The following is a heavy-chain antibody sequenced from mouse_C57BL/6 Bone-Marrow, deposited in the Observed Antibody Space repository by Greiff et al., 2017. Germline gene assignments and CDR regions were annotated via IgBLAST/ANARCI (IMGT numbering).Heavy chain of an antibody. CDR2: IDPSDSYT. CDR3: ARIYYGNLPYWYFDV. CDR1: GYTFTSYW. J-gene: IGHJ1*03. Sequence: QVQLQQSGAELVKPGASVKLSCKASGYTFTSYWMQWVKQRPGQGLEWIGEIDPSDSYTNYNQKFKGKATLTVDTSSSTAYMQLSSLTSEDSAVYYCARIYYGNLPYWYFDVWGTGTTVTVSS. D-gene: IGHD2-1*01. V-gene: IGHV1-50*01.